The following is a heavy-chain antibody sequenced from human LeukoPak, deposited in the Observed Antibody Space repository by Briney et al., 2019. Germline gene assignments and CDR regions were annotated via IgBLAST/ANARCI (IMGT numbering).Heavy chain of an antibody. CDR1: GYTFTSYY. D-gene: IGHD3-16*02. J-gene: IGHJ6*03. CDR2: INPSGGST. Sequence: GASVKVSCKASGYTFTSYYMHWVRQTPGQGLEWMGIINPSGGSTSYAQKFQGRVTMTRDMSTSTVYMELRSLRSDDTAVYYCARDRYDYVWGSYRWGYYYYYMDVWGKGTTVTVSS. CDR3: ARDRYDYVWGSYRWGYYYYYMDV. V-gene: IGHV1-46*01.